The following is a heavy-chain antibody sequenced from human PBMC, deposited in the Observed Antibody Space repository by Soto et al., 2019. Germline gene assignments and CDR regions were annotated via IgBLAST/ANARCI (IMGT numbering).Heavy chain of an antibody. CDR3: ARVGGIGAPPGTDY. CDR2: VIPILGQA. J-gene: IGHJ4*02. D-gene: IGHD6-6*01. CDR1: GGIFSSYA. Sequence: QVQLVQSGAEVKKPGSSVKVSCKASGGIFSSYAISGLRQAPGQGLEWMGAVIPILGQAYYAQDLQDRVSITADESTRTTYMELSSLRSEDMAVYFCARVGGIGAPPGTDYWGQGTLVTVSS. V-gene: IGHV1-69*01.